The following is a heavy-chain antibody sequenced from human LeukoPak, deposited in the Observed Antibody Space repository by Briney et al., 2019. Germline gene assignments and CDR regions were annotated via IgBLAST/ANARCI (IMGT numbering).Heavy chain of an antibody. D-gene: IGHD3-10*01. Sequence: PSETLSLTCTVSGGSISSSSYYWGWIRQPPGKGLEWIGSIYYSGSTYYNPSLKSRVTISVDTSKNQFSLKLSSVTAADTAVYYCARDTSYYGSGSLLGTDYWGQGTLVTVSS. V-gene: IGHV4-39*07. CDR3: ARDTSYYGSGSLLGTDY. J-gene: IGHJ4*02. CDR2: IYYSGST. CDR1: GGSISSSSYY.